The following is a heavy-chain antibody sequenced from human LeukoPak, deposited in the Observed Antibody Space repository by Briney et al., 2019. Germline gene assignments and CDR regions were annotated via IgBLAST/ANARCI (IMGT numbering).Heavy chain of an antibody. J-gene: IGHJ6*04. CDR3: AELGITMIGGV. CDR1: GFTFDDYA. Sequence: GGSLRLSCAASGFTFDDYAMHWVRQAPGKGLEGVSGISWNSGSIGYADSVKGRFTISRDNAKNSLYLQMNSLRVEDTAVYYCAELGITMIGGVWGKGTTVTISS. D-gene: IGHD3-10*02. V-gene: IGHV3-9*01. CDR2: ISWNSGSI.